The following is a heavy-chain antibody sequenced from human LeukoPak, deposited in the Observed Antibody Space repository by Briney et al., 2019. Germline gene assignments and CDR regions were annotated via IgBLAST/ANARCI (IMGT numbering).Heavy chain of an antibody. V-gene: IGHV4-39*01. CDR2: IYYSGST. J-gene: IGHJ5*02. CDR1: GGSVSSSSY. Sequence: SETLSLTCTVSGGSVSSSSYWGWIRQPPGKGLEWIGSIYYSGSTYYSPSLKSRVTISLDPSKNQFSLELSSLTAADTAIYYCASGYTAAGRRLDPWGQGTLVTVSS. CDR3: ASGYTAAGRRLDP. D-gene: IGHD6-13*01.